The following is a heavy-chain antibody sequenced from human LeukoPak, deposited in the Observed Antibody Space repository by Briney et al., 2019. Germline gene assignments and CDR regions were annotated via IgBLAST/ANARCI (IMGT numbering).Heavy chain of an antibody. CDR1: GYTFTNYY. Sequence: ASVKVSFKASGYTFTNYYMHWVRQAPGQGLEWMGWINPNSGGTNYAQKFQGRVTMTRDTSISTAYMELSRLRSDDTAVYYCARDYSLYYYYMDVWGKGTTVTVSS. D-gene: IGHD4-11*01. J-gene: IGHJ6*03. CDR3: ARDYSLYYYYMDV. V-gene: IGHV1-2*02. CDR2: INPNSGGT.